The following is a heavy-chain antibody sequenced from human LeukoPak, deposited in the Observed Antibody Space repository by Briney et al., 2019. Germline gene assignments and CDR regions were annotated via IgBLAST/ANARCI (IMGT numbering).Heavy chain of an antibody. V-gene: IGHV3-30*03. CDR1: EFTFSSYG. Sequence: PGGSLRLSCAASEFTFSSYGMHWGRRDPGKGLEGGAVISYDGSNQYNADTVKGRFTISRDNSKNTLYLQMNGLRAEATAVYYCARGPLMVRGVITPFDYWGQGTLVTVSS. CDR2: ISYDGSNQ. D-gene: IGHD3-10*01. J-gene: IGHJ4*02. CDR3: ARGPLMVRGVITPFDY.